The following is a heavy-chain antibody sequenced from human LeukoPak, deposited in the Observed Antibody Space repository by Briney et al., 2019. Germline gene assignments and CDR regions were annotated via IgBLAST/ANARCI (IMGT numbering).Heavy chain of an antibody. V-gene: IGHV3-53*01. CDR1: GFTVSSDY. CDR3: ARDLNYYYGVDV. J-gene: IGHJ6*02. CDR2: IYSGGST. Sequence: GGSLRLSCAVSGFTVSSDYMSWVRQAPGKGLEWVSVIYSGGSTYYADSVKGRFTISRDNSKNTLYLQMNSLRAEDTAVYYCARDLNYYYGVDVWGQGTTVTVSS.